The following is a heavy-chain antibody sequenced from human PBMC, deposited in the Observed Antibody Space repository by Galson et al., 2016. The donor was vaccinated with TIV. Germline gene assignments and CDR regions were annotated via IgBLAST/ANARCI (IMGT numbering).Heavy chain of an antibody. CDR3: AGGSGDTYYYYFGMAD. V-gene: IGHV1-69*13. D-gene: IGHD4-17*01. CDR1: GATFNKYA. CDR2: IIPIFGTA. J-gene: IGHJ6*02. Sequence: SVKVSCKASGATFNKYAISWVRQAPGQGLEWMGGIIPIFGTANYAQKFQGRVTITADEFPSAAYMELNSLRSEDTAVYYCAGGSGDTYYYYFGMADWGQGTTVTVSS.